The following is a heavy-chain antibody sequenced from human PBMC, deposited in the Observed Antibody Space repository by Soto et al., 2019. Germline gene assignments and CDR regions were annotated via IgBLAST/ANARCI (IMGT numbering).Heavy chain of an antibody. J-gene: IGHJ4*02. D-gene: IGHD4-17*01. CDR3: ARANYGDFLAH. Sequence: QVQLVESGGGVVQPGRSLRLSCAASGFTFTGYAMHWVRQAPGKGLEWVTVVLYDERKKYYADSVKSRFTISRDNSKNTLELQMNNLRLEDTAIYYCARANYGDFLAHWGQGTLVTVSS. CDR1: GFTFTGYA. V-gene: IGHV3-30*04. CDR2: VLYDERKK.